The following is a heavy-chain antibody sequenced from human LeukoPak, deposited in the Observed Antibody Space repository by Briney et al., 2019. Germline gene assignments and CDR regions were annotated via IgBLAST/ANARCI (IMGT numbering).Heavy chain of an antibody. CDR3: AREKNYGMDV. Sequence: GASVTVSCKASGYTLTSFGISWVRQAPGQGLEWTGWIGAYNGNTNYAQKFQGRVTMTTDTSTSTAYMELRSLRSDDTAVYYCAREKNYGMDVWGQGTTVTVSS. CDR1: GYTLTSFG. V-gene: IGHV1-18*01. CDR2: IGAYNGNT. D-gene: IGHD2/OR15-2a*01. J-gene: IGHJ6*02.